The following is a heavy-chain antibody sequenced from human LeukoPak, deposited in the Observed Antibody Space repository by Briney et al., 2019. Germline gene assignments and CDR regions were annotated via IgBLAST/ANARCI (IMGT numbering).Heavy chain of an antibody. CDR1: GFTFSSYS. Sequence: GGSLRLSCAAPGFTFSSYSMNWVRQAPGKGLEWVSSISSSSSYIYYADSVKGRFTISRDNAKNSLYLQMNSLRAEDTAVYYCARDTHTVTTFRYFDYWGQGTLVTVSS. V-gene: IGHV3-21*01. D-gene: IGHD4-17*01. CDR2: ISSSSSYI. J-gene: IGHJ4*02. CDR3: ARDTHTVTTFRYFDY.